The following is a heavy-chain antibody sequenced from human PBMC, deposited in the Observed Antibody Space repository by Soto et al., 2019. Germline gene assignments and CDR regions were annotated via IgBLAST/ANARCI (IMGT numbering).Heavy chain of an antibody. J-gene: IGHJ5*02. CDR3: ATKRDDILTGYDWFDP. D-gene: IGHD3-9*01. V-gene: IGHV1-46*01. CDR1: GYTFTSYY. Sequence: ASVKVSCKASGYTFTSYYMHWVRQAPGQGLEWMGIINPSGGSTSYAQKSQGRVTMTRDTSTSTVYMELSSLRSEDTAVYYCATKRDDILTGYDWFDPWGQGTLVTVSS. CDR2: INPSGGST.